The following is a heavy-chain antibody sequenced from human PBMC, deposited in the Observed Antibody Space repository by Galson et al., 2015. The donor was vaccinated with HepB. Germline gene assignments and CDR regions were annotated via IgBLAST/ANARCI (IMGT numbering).Heavy chain of an antibody. Sequence: SLRLSCAASGYTLSRYAMTWVRQAPGRGLELVASICGGGERTYYGHSVEGRFPTSRDNSKTTLYLQMHSLRVEDTAIYYCGKVAILRASPHSFYYWGQGTLVIVSS. V-gene: IGHV3-23*01. CDR1: GYTLSRYA. CDR3: GKVAILRASPHSFYY. CDR2: ICGGGERT. J-gene: IGHJ4*02.